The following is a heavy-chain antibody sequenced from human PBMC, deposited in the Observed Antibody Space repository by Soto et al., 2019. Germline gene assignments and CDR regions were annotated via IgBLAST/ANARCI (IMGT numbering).Heavy chain of an antibody. CDR3: AKGSIEYSDSVDN. J-gene: IGHJ4*02. CDR2: ISARGGSS. V-gene: IGHV3-23*01. Sequence: EVQLLESGGGLVQPGGSLRLSCAASGFSFSSYSMVWVRQAPGKGLEWVSVISARGGSSYFADSVKGRFTISRDNSKNVLSLEMNSLRAEDTAIYFCAKGSIEYSDSVDNWGQGTLVLVSS. CDR1: GFSFSSYS. D-gene: IGHD5-12*01.